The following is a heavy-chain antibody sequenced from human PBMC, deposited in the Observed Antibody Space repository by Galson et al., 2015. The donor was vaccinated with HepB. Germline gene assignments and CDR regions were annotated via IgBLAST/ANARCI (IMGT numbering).Heavy chain of an antibody. CDR2: IYWDDDN. CDR3: AHGSGWLFDY. Sequence: PALVKPTQTLTLTCTFSGFSLTSNAVGVGWIRQPPGKALEWLALIYWDDDNHYSPSLRSRLSITKDTSKNQVVLTMTNMDPVDTATYYCAHGSGWLFDYWGQGTLVTVSS. CDR1: GFSLTSNAVG. V-gene: IGHV2-5*02. J-gene: IGHJ4*02. D-gene: IGHD6-19*01.